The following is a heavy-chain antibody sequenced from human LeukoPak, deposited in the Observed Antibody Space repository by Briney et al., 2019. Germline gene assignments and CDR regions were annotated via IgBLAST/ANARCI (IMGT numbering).Heavy chain of an antibody. CDR1: GGSISNY. Sequence: SETLSLTCTVSGGSISNYWSWIRQPPGKGLAWIGYIYYSGSTNYNPSLTSRVTISVDTSKNQFSLKLSSVTAADTAVYYCARHVGTYGSGSRSTYYFDYWGQGTLVTVSS. CDR3: ARHVGTYGSGSRSTYYFDY. J-gene: IGHJ4*02. D-gene: IGHD3-10*01. V-gene: IGHV4-59*08. CDR2: IYYSGST.